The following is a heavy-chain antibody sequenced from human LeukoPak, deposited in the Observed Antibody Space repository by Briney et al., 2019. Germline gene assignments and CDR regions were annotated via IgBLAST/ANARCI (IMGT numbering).Heavy chain of an antibody. Sequence: ASVKVSCKASGGTFSSYAISWVRQAPGQGLEWMGGIIPIFGTANYAQKFQGRVTITTDESTSTAYMELSSLRSEDTAVYYCARSRPYCSSTSCAGAHYWGQGTLVTVSS. CDR3: ARSRPYCSSTSCAGAHY. D-gene: IGHD2-2*01. J-gene: IGHJ4*02. V-gene: IGHV1-69*05. CDR2: IIPIFGTA. CDR1: GGTFSSYA.